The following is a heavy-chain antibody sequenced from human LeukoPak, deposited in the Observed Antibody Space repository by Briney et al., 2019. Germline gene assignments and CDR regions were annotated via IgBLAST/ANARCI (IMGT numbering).Heavy chain of an antibody. CDR3: ARGYYDILTGYDPAYYYGMDV. Sequence: PSETLSLTCTVSGGSISSYYWSWIRQHPGKGLEWIGYIYYSGSTYYNPSLKSRVTISVDTSKNQFSLKLSSVTAADTAVYYCARGYYDILTGYDPAYYYGMDVWGQGTTVTVSS. CDR2: IYYSGST. V-gene: IGHV4-59*06. CDR1: GGSISSYY. D-gene: IGHD3-9*01. J-gene: IGHJ6*02.